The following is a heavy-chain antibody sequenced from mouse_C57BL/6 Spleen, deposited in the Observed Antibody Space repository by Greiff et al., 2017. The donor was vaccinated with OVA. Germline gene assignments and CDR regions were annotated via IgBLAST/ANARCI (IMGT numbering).Heavy chain of an antibody. CDR1: GYTFTSYG. Sequence: QVQLQQSGAELARPGASVKLSCKASGYTFTSYGISWVQQRTGQGLEWIGEIYPRSGNTYYTEKFKGQATMTADKSSSTAYMELRSLTSEDSAVYCCLDSSSPGAMDYWGQGTSVTVSS. J-gene: IGHJ4*01. CDR3: LDSSSPGAMDY. CDR2: IYPRSGNT. D-gene: IGHD3-2*01. V-gene: IGHV1-81*01.